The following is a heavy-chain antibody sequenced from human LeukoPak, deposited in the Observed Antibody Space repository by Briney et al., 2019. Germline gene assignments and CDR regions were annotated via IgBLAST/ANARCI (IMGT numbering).Heavy chain of an antibody. Sequence: GGSLRLSCAASGFTFSSYAMSWVRQAPGKGPEWVSAISGSDTNTYYADSVKGRFTISRDNAKNSLYLQMNSLRAEDTAVYYCARVNDYVWGSYRLDYWGQGTLVTVSS. CDR3: ARVNDYVWGSYRLDY. V-gene: IGHV3-23*01. J-gene: IGHJ4*02. D-gene: IGHD3-16*02. CDR2: ISGSDTNT. CDR1: GFTFSSYA.